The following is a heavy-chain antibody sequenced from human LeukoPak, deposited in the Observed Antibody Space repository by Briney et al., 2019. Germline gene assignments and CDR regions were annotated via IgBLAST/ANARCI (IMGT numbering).Heavy chain of an antibody. J-gene: IGHJ4*02. CDR2: IWYDGSNK. D-gene: IGHD1-26*01. V-gene: IGHV3-33*01. CDR3: ARGRDSGSYYGPFDY. Sequence: GGSLRLSCAASGFTLSSYGMHWVRQAPGKGLERVAVIWYDGSNKYYADSVKGRFTISRDNSKNTLYLQMNSLRAEDTAVYYCARGRDSGSYYGPFDYWGQGTLVTVSS. CDR1: GFTLSSYG.